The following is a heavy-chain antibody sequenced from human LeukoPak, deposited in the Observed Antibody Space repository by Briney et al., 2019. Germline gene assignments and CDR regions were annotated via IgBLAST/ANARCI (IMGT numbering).Heavy chain of an antibody. Sequence: GGSLRLSCAASGFTVSSNYMSWVRQAPGRGLEWVAVISYDGSNKYYADSVKGRFTISRDNSKNTLYLQMNSLRAEDTAVYYCARCLGFLEWLLMDVWGKGTTVTVSS. J-gene: IGHJ6*04. CDR2: ISYDGSNK. CDR3: ARCLGFLEWLLMDV. V-gene: IGHV3-30-3*01. D-gene: IGHD3-3*01. CDR1: GFTVSSNY.